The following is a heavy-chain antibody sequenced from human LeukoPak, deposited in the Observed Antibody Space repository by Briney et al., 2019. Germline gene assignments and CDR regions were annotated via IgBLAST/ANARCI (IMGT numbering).Heavy chain of an antibody. D-gene: IGHD5-18*01. V-gene: IGHV4-39*07. CDR1: GGSISSSSYY. CDR2: IYYSGST. J-gene: IGHJ5*02. Sequence: SETLSLTCTVSGGSISSSSYYWGWVGRPPGRGLEWIGSIYYSGSTYYNPSLKSRVTISVDTSKNQFSLKLSSVTAADTAVYYCARGYSYGRFDPWGQGTLVTVSS. CDR3: ARGYSYGRFDP.